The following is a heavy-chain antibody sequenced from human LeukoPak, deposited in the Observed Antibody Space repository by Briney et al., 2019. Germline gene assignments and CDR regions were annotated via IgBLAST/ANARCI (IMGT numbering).Heavy chain of an antibody. V-gene: IGHV3-11*01. CDR3: ASGRGAAGISY. CDR1: GSTFSDYY. Sequence: GGSLRLSCASSGSTFSDYYMSWIRQAPGRGLEWVSYISSSGSTIYYADSVKGRFTISRDNAKNSLYLQMNSLRAEDTAVYYCASGRGAAGISYWGQGTLVTVSS. D-gene: IGHD6-13*01. J-gene: IGHJ4*02. CDR2: ISSSGSTI.